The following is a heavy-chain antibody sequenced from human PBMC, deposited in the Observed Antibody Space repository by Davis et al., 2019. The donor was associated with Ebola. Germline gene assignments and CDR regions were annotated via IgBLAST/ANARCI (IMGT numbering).Heavy chain of an antibody. V-gene: IGHV1-18*04. D-gene: IGHD3-22*01. J-gene: IGHJ5*02. Sequence: AASVKVSCKASGYTFTSYGISWVRQAPGQGLEWMGWISAYNGNTNYAQKLQGRVTMTTDTSTSTAYMELRSLRSDDTAVYYCARDPVGGYYSGWFDPWGQGTLVTVSS. CDR1: GYTFTSYG. CDR3: ARDPVGGYYSGWFDP. CDR2: ISAYNGNT.